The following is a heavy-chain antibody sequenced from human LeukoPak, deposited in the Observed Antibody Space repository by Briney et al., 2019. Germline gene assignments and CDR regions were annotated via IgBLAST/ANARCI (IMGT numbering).Heavy chain of an antibody. Sequence: SETLSLTCTVSGYSVSGIYYWGWIRQPPGKGLEWIGNIYHSGRTYYNPSLKSRVTLSVDTSKNQFSQKLSSVTAADTAVYYCARAVPYHDYYDSSGYVDYWGQGTLVTVSS. V-gene: IGHV4-38-2*02. CDR1: GYSVSGIYY. J-gene: IGHJ4*02. CDR3: ARAVPYHDYYDSSGYVDY. D-gene: IGHD3-22*01. CDR2: IYHSGRT.